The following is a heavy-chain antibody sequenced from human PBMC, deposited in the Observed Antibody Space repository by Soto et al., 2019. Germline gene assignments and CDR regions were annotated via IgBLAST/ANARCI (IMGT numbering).Heavy chain of an antibody. CDR2: FDPEDGET. J-gene: IGHJ5*02. CDR3: ATPYGSGSYSNWFDP. CDR1: GYTLTELS. V-gene: IGHV1-24*01. Sequence: ASVKVSCKVSGYTLTELSMHCVRQAPGKGLEWMGGFDPEDGETIYAQKFQGRVTMTEDTSTDTAYMELSSLRSEDTAVYYCATPYGSGSYSNWFDPWGQGTLVTVSS. D-gene: IGHD3-10*01.